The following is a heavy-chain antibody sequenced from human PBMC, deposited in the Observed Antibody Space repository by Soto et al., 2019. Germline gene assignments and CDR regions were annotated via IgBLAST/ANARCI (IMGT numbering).Heavy chain of an antibody. V-gene: IGHV3-30*18. J-gene: IGHJ4*02. CDR1: GFTFSNYG. CDR2: ISYDGSDK. CDR3: AKCQLGEYRSWGQEYYFDY. D-gene: IGHD3-10*01. Sequence: QVQLVESGGGVVQPGRSLRLSCAASGFTFSNYGMHWVRQAPGKGLEWVAVISYDGSDKYADSVKGRFTISRDNSKNTLYLQMNSLRAEDTAVYYCAKCQLGEYRSWGQEYYFDYWGQGTLVTVSS.